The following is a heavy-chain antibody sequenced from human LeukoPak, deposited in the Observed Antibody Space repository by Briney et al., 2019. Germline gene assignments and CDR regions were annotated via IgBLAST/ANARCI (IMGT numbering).Heavy chain of an antibody. D-gene: IGHD1-26*01. J-gene: IGHJ6*03. V-gene: IGHV1-2*02. CDR3: ARDLRWELPPYYYYYYMDV. CDR1: GYTFTGYY. CDR2: INPNSGGT. Sequence: ASVKVSCKASGYTFTGYYMHWVRQAPGQGLEWMGWINPNSGGTNYAQKFQGRVTMTRDTSISTAYMELSRLRSDDTAVYYCARDLRWELPPYYYYYYMDVWGKGTTVTISS.